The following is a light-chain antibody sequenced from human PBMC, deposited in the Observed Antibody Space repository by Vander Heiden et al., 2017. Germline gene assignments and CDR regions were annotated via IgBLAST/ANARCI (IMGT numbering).Light chain of an antibody. CDR1: QSISSY. J-gene: IGKJ2*01. CDR3: HQCYRTPFA. CDR2: AAS. Sequence: DIELTRSPSSLSASVGDRVTITCRANQSISSYLNWYQQKPGKAPNLLIYAASHLHSGVPSRFSGSGSGTQFTLTISSLQPEDFATYFCHQCYRTPFAFGQGTKLEI. V-gene: IGKV1-39*01.